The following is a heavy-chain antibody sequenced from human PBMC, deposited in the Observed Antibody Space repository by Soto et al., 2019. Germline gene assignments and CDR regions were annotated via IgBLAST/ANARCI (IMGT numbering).Heavy chain of an antibody. V-gene: IGHV3-30*18. D-gene: IGHD6-13*01. CDR2: ISNDGSDK. J-gene: IGHJ3*01. CDR1: GFTFNNFG. CDR3: AKDQVIAAAHGID. Sequence: QVHLVESGGGVVQPGRSLRLSCAASGFTFNNFGMHWVRQAPGKGLEWVAAISNDGSDKYYADSVRGRLTISRDNSQNTVYQQMNSLRAEDTAVYYSAKDQVIAAAHGIDWGQGTMVTVSS.